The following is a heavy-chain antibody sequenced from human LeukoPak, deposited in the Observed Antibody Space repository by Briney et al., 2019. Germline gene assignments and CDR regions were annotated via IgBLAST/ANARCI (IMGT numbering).Heavy chain of an antibody. D-gene: IGHD6-19*01. CDR2: INHSGST. CDR1: GGSFSGYY. V-gene: IGHV4-34*01. J-gene: IGHJ6*02. CDR3: ARLYSSGWLNTYYYYGMDV. Sequence: PSETLSLTCAVYGGSFSGYYWSWIRQPPGKGLEWIGEINHSGSTNYNPSLKSRVAISVDTSKNRFSLKLSSVTAADTAVYYCARLYSSGWLNTYYYYGMDVWGQGTTVTVSS.